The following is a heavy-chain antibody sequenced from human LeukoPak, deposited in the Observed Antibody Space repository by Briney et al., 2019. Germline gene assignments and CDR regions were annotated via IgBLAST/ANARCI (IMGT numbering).Heavy chain of an antibody. D-gene: IGHD2-2*01. CDR3: ARQGYCSGTSCYAGGDWFDP. CDR1: GYSISSGYY. J-gene: IGHJ5*02. V-gene: IGHV4-38-2*02. Sequence: SETLSLTCTVSGYSISSGYYWGWIRQPPGKGLEWIGSIYHSGSTYYNPSLKSRVTISVDRSKNQFSLKLTSVTAADTAVYYCARQGYCSGTSCYAGGDWFDPWGQGTLVTVSS. CDR2: IYHSGST.